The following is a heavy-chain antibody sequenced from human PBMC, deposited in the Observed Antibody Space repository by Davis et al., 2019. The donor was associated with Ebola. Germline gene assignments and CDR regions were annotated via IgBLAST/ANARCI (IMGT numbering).Heavy chain of an antibody. J-gene: IGHJ5*02. CDR2: IYYSGST. CDR3: ARDRTLAAAGTGFDP. D-gene: IGHD6-13*01. Sequence: SETLSLTCAVYGGSFSGYYWSWIWQPPGKGLEWIGYIYYSGSTNYNPSLKSRVTISVDTSKNQFSLKLSSVTAADTAVYYCARDRTLAAAGTGFDPWGQGTLVTVSS. V-gene: IGHV4-59*01. CDR1: GGSFSGYY.